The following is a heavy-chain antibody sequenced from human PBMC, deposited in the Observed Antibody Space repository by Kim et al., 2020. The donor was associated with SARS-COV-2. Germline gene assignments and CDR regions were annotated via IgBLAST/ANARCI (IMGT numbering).Heavy chain of an antibody. V-gene: IGHV4-31*03. CDR1: GGSISSGGYY. CDR2: IYYSGST. Sequence: SETLSLTCTVSGGSISSGGYYWSWIRQHPGKGLEWIGYIYYSGSTYYNPSLKSRVTISVDTSKNQFYLKLSSVTAADTAVYYCAREGDCSSTTWPCAFDSWGQGTMVTVSS. D-gene: IGHD2-2*01. J-gene: IGHJ3*02. CDR3: AREGDCSSTTWPCAFDS.